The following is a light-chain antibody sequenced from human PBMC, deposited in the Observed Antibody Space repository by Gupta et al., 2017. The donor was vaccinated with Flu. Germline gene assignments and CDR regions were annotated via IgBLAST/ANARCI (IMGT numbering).Light chain of an antibody. CDR3: ATWDDNLNASV. CDR1: SSNIGSNA. J-gene: IGLJ2*01. V-gene: IGLV1-44*01. Sequence: QSVLTQPPSASGTPGQRVIISCSGGSSNIGSNAVNWYRQFPGTAPKLLIDTHNRRPSGVPDRFSGSKSGTSASLVISGLQSEDEADYYCATWDDNLNASVFGGGTKLTVL. CDR2: THN.